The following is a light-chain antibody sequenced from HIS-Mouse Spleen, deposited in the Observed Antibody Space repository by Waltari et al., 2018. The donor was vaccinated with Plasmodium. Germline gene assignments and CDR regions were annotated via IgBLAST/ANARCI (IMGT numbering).Light chain of an antibody. Sequence: IVMTQSPATLSLSPGERATLSCRASQSWYQQKPGQAPRLLIYGASTRATGIPARFSGSGSGTDFTLTISSLQPEDFAVYYCQQDYNLPYTFGQGTKLEIK. CDR2: GAS. CDR3: QQDYNLPYT. CDR1: Q. V-gene: IGKV3D-7*01. J-gene: IGKJ2*01.